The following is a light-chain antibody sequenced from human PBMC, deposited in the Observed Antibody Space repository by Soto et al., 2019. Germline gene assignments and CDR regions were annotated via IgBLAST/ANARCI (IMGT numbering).Light chain of an antibody. CDR2: AAS. Sequence: DIHITQSPSSLSASVGDRVTITCRASQSIISYLNWYQQKPGKAPKLLIYAASSLQSGVPSRFSGSGSGTDFTLTISSLQPEDFATYYCQQSYSTFGQGTKVDIK. CDR3: QQSYST. V-gene: IGKV1-39*01. CDR1: QSIISY. J-gene: IGKJ1*01.